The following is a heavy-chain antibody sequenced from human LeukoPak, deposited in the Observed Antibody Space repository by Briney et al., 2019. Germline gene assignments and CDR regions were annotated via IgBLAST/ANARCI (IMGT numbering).Heavy chain of an antibody. Sequence: SEILSLTCTVSDDSISSYYWSWIRQPPGKGLEWIGYISYSGSTSYNPSLKSRVTISVDTSKNQFSLNLTSVTAADTAVYYCARARSYYGDYTHLDYWDQGALVTVSS. CDR3: ARARSYYGDYTHLDY. CDR2: ISYSGST. D-gene: IGHD4-17*01. CDR1: DDSISSYY. J-gene: IGHJ4*02. V-gene: IGHV4-59*01.